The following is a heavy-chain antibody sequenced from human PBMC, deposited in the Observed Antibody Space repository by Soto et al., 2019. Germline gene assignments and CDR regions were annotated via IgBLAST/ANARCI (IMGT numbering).Heavy chain of an antibody. V-gene: IGHV1-18*01. CDR3: ATDPYYDSSGYYYD. Sequence: ASVKVSCKASGYIFTSYGISWVRQAPGQGLEWMGWISANNGNTNYAQKLQGRVTMTTDTSTSTAYMELRSLRSDDTAVYYCATDPYYDSSGYYYDWGQGTLVTVSS. J-gene: IGHJ4*02. CDR1: GYIFTSYG. CDR2: ISANNGNT. D-gene: IGHD3-22*01.